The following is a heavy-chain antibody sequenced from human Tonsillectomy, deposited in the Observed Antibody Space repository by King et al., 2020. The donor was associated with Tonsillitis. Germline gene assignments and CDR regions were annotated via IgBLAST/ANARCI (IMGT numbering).Heavy chain of an antibody. D-gene: IGHD1-26*01. V-gene: IGHV4-39*01. CDR3: ARYVSGSFDY. CDR2: MYYSGTI. J-gene: IGHJ4*02. CDR1: GGSISTSDQY. Sequence: QLQESGPGVVKPSETLSLTCTVSGGSISTSDQYWAWIRQPPGKGLEWIGYMYYSGTIFYNPSLKSRITISGGTSENRFSLKLRSVTAVDTAVYFCARYVSGSFDYWGQGALVTVSS.